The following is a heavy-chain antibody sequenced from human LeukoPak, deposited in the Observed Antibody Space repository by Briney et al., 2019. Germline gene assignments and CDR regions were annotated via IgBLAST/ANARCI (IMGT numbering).Heavy chain of an antibody. CDR1: GYTFTSYY. V-gene: IGHV1-46*01. CDR2: INPSGGST. Sequence: ASVKVSCKVSGYTFTSYYMHWVRQAPGQGLEWMGIINPSGGSTSYAQKFQGRVTMTRDTSTSTVYMELSSLRSEDTAVYYCARSRHPYYYDSSGPHFDYWGQGTLVTVSS. D-gene: IGHD3-22*01. CDR3: ARSRHPYYYDSSGPHFDY. J-gene: IGHJ4*02.